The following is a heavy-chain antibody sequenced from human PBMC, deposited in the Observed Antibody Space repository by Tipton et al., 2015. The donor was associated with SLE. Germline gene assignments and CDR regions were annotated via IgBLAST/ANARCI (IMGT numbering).Heavy chain of an antibody. V-gene: IGHV1-18*01. Sequence: QSGPEVKKPGASVKVSCKASGYTFTSYGISWVRQAPGQGLEWMGWISAYNGNTNYAQKLQGRVTMTTDTSTSTAYMELRSLRSDDTAVYYCARLLDTAVVKAWWYFDLWGRGTLVTVSS. D-gene: IGHD5-18*01. CDR3: ARLLDTAVVKAWWYFDL. CDR2: ISAYNGNT. J-gene: IGHJ2*01. CDR1: GYTFTSYG.